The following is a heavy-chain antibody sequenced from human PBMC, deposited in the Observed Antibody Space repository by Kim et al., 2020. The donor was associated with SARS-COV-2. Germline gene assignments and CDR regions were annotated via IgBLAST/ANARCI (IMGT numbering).Heavy chain of an antibody. CDR1: GYTLTSYA. D-gene: IGHD5-12*01. Sequence: ASVKVSCKASGYTLTSYAMNWVRQAPGQGLEWMGWINTNTGNPTYAQGFTGRFVFSLDTSVSTAYLQISSLKADDTAVYYCARGATKYEFDYWGQGTLVTVSS. J-gene: IGHJ4*02. CDR3: ARGATKYEFDY. V-gene: IGHV7-4-1*02. CDR2: INTNTGNP.